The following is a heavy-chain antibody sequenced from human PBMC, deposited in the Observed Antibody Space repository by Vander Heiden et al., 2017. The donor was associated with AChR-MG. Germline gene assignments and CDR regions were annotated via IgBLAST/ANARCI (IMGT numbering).Heavy chain of an antibody. J-gene: IGHJ4*02. CDR1: GFTFGGYG. CDR2: ISYDGSNK. V-gene: IGHV3-30-3*01. CDR3: AREGSSGWSRNFDY. D-gene: IGHD6-19*01. Sequence: QVQLVASGGGVVQPGRSLRLSCAASGFTFGGYGMHWVRQAPGKGLEWVAVISYDGSNKYYADSVKGRFTISRDNSKNTLYLQMNSLRAEDTAVYYCAREGSSGWSRNFDYWGQGTLVTVSS.